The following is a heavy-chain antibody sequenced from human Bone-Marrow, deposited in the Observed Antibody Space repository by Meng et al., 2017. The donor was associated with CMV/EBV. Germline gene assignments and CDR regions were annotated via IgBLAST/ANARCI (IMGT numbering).Heavy chain of an antibody. D-gene: IGHD1-1*01. CDR3: ANDPPFNSWPNC. J-gene: IGHJ4*02. CDR2: INHSGST. CDR1: GGSFSGYY. V-gene: IGHV4-34*01. Sequence: ESLKISWAVYGGSFSGYYWSWIRQPPGKGLEWIGEINHSGSTNYNPSLKSRVTISVDTSKNQFSLKLSSVTAADTAVYYCANDPPFNSWPNCWGQGTLVTVSS.